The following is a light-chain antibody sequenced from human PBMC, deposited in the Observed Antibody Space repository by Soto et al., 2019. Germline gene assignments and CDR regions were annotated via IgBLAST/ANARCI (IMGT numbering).Light chain of an antibody. J-gene: IGLJ3*02. CDR2: RNN. V-gene: IGLV1-47*01. CDR3: AAWDDSLMRV. Sequence: QSVLTQPPSASVTPGQRVTISCSGSSSNIGSNYVYWYQQLPGTAPKLLIYRNNQRPSGVPDRFSGSKSGTSASLAISGLRSEDEADYYCAAWDDSLMRVFGGGTKVTVL. CDR1: SSNIGSNY.